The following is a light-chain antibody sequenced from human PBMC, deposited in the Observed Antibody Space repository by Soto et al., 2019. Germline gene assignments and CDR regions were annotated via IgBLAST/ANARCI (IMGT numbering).Light chain of an antibody. CDR3: QQYGSSLIT. Sequence: EIVLTQSPATLSLSPGERATLSCGASQRVSSSYLAWYQQKPGLAPRLLIYDASSRATGIPDRFSGSGSGTDFTLTISRLEPEDFAVYYCQQYGSSLITFGQVTRLEIK. V-gene: IGKV3D-20*01. J-gene: IGKJ5*01. CDR2: DAS. CDR1: QRVSSSY.